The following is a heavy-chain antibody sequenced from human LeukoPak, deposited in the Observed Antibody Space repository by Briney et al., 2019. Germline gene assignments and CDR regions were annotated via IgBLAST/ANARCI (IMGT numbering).Heavy chain of an antibody. D-gene: IGHD5-18*01. CDR2: INPSGGTT. Sequence: ASVKVSCKASGYTFNDYYMHWVRQAPGRRLEWMGIINPSGGTTSYAQKFHGRVTMTRDTSTSTIYMELSSLRSEDTAVYYCARTGGYSYGDSGHFDYWGQGTLVTVSA. J-gene: IGHJ4*02. V-gene: IGHV1-46*02. CDR3: ARTGGYSYGDSGHFDY. CDR1: GYTFNDYY.